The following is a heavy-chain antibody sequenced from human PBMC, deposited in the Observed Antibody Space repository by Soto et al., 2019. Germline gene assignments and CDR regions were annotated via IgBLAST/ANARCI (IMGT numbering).Heavy chain of an antibody. Sequence: PGGSLRLSCAASGFTSSNYAMTWVRQAPGKGLEWVAGVNGSGGSTASADSVKARFAISRDNSKNTLYLQMNSLRDGDTAVYYSERGICAGKGSPTDYWGQGTLVTVSS. D-gene: IGHD2-15*01. J-gene: IGHJ4*02. CDR3: ERGICAGKGSPTDY. V-gene: IGHV3-23*01. CDR2: VNGSGGST. CDR1: GFTSSNYA.